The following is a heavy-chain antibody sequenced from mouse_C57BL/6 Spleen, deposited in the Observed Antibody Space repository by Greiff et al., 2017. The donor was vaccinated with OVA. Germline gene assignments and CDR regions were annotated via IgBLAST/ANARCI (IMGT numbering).Heavy chain of an antibody. CDR1: GFTFTDYY. J-gene: IGHJ4*01. Sequence: EVKLMESGGGLVQPGGSLSLSCAASGFTFTDYYMSWVRQPPGKALEWLGFIRNKANGYTTEYSASVKGRFTISRDNSQSILYLQMNALRAEDSATYYCARSEDYYAMDYWGQGTSVTVSS. CDR3: ARSEDYYAMDY. V-gene: IGHV7-3*01. CDR2: IRNKANGYTT.